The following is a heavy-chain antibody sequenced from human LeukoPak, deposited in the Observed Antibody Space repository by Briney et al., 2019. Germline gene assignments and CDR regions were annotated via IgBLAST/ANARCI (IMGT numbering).Heavy chain of an antibody. D-gene: IGHD4-11*01. CDR1: GFTFSHFG. J-gene: IGHJ5*02. CDR3: AKDAQRGFDYRNSLEH. Sequence: GTSLTLSCETSGFTFSHFGMHWVRQAPGKGLEWVAVIWSDATNQYYADSVKGRFTISRDNFRRTVSLEMNSLRAEDTAVYYCAKDAQRGFDYRNSLEHWGQGSLVIVSS. V-gene: IGHV3-33*06. CDR2: IWSDATNQ.